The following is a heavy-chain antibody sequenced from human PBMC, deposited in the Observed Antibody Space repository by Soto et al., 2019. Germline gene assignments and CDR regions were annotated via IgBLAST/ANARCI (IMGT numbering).Heavy chain of an antibody. CDR1: GFTFSSYW. Sequence: PGGSLRLSCAASGFTFSSYWMSWVRQAPGKGLEWVANIKQDGSEKYYVDSVKGRFTISRDNAKNTLYLQMNSLRAEDTAVYYCAKLYSSGWFPRGYFDYWGQGTLVTVSS. V-gene: IGHV3-7*03. CDR3: AKLYSSGWFPRGYFDY. J-gene: IGHJ4*02. CDR2: IKQDGSEK. D-gene: IGHD6-19*01.